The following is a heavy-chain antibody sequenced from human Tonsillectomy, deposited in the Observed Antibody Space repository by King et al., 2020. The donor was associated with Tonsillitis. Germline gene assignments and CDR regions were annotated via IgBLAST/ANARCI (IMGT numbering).Heavy chain of an antibody. J-gene: IGHJ6*02. CDR2: ISDDGSNK. CDR1: GFTFSINA. D-gene: IGHD2-15*01. CDR3: ARSPTVVVASKHYYYGMDV. Sequence: VQLVESGGGVVQPGRSLRLSCAASGFTFSINAMHWVRQAPGKGLEWVAVISDDGSNKYNADSVRGRFTISRDNSKNTLYLQMNSLRAEDTAVYYCARSPTVVVASKHYYYGMDVWGQGTTVTVSS. V-gene: IGHV3-30*04.